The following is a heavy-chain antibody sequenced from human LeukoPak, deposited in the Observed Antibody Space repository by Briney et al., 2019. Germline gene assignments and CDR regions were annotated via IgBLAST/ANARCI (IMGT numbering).Heavy chain of an antibody. CDR1: GGTFSSYA. CDR2: IIPIFGTA. J-gene: IGHJ4*02. V-gene: IGHV1-69*13. Sequence: ASVKVSCKASGGTFSSYAISWVRQTPGQGLEWMGGIIPIFGTANYAQKFQGRVTITADESTSTAYMELSSLRPEDTAVYYCAREGSYGPIPDYWGQGTQVTVSS. D-gene: IGHD5-18*01. CDR3: AREGSYGPIPDY.